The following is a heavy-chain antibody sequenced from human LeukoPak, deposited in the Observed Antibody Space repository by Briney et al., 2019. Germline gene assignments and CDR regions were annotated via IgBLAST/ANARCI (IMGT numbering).Heavy chain of an antibody. CDR3: ARESSITIFGVGFFDY. V-gene: IGHV4-30-4*01. J-gene: IGHJ4*02. CDR1: GGSISSGDYY. CDR2: IDYSGST. Sequence: PSETLSLTCTVSGGSISSGDYYWSWIRQSPGKGLEGIGYIDYSGSTYYNPSLKSRVTMSLDTSKKQFSLNLCSVTAADTAVYYCARESSITIFGVGFFDYWGQGTLVTVSS. D-gene: IGHD3-3*01.